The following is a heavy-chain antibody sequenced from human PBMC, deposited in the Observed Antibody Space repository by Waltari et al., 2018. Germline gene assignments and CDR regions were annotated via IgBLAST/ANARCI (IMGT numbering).Heavy chain of an antibody. CDR2: VGARDGST. V-gene: IGHV3-23*01. D-gene: IGHD6-19*01. Sequence: EVQLLESGGGLVQPGGSLRLSCSASGFTFSNYAMRWVRQAPGQGRGWVSAVGARDGSTYYADSVKGRFAISRDDSRATVYLQMNSLRAEDTAVYYCAKEQWDGAAVAGHFDYWGQGTLVTVSS. CDR1: GFTFSNYA. J-gene: IGHJ4*02. CDR3: AKEQWDGAAVAGHFDY.